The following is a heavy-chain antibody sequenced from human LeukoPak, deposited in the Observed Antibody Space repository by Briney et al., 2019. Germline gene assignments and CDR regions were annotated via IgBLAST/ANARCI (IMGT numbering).Heavy chain of an antibody. V-gene: IGHV3-53*01. CDR3: ASHSSSWYGFDY. J-gene: IGHJ4*02. CDR2: IYSAGST. Sequence: PGGSLRLSCAASGFTVSSNHMSWVRQGPGKGLEWVSLIYSAGSTYYSDSVMGRFTIYRDNSKKKLYLQMNSLRAEDTAVYYCASHSSSWYGFDYWGQGTLVTVSS. D-gene: IGHD6-13*01. CDR1: GFTVSSNH.